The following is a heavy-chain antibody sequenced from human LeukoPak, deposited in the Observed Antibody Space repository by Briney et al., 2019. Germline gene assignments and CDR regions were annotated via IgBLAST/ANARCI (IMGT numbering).Heavy chain of an antibody. CDR1: GFTFSSYW. CDR3: ARERGYIVVVPAAIGLIENWFDP. V-gene: IGHV3-7*01. J-gene: IGHJ5*02. Sequence: GSLRLSCAASGFTFSSYWMSWVRQAPGKGLECVANTKQDGSEKYYVDSVKGRFTISRDNAKNSLYLQMNSLRAEDTAVYYCARERGYIVVVPAAIGLIENWFDPWGQGTLVTVSS. CDR2: TKQDGSEK. D-gene: IGHD2-2*01.